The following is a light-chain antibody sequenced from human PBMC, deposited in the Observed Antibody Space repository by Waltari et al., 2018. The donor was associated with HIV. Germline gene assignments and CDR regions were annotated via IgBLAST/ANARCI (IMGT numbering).Light chain of an antibody. J-gene: IGLJ2*01. CDR1: SSDIGYYDY. CDR3: SSYTRRCTVV. CDR2: DVT. V-gene: IGLV2-14*03. Sequence: QSALTQPASVSGSPGQSIVIPCTGSSSDIGYYDYASWYQQYPGQAPKALIYDVTSRPSGTSSRFSGSKSATTAFLAISKLQTDDEADYFCSSYTRRCTVVFGGGTRLTVL.